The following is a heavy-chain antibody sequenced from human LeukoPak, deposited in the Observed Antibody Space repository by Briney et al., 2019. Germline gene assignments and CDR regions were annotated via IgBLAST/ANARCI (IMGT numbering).Heavy chain of an antibody. CDR1: GYTFSSYG. CDR2: ISPYNGET. Sequence: ASVKVSCKASGYTFSSYGISWVRQAPGQGLEWMGWISPYNGETKYAQNFQDRLTLTTDTSTSTAYMELRSLRSDDTAVDYCVRDNLPVGSPENYFDSWGQGTLVTVSS. D-gene: IGHD1-26*01. CDR3: VRDNLPVGSPENYFDS. V-gene: IGHV1-18*01. J-gene: IGHJ4*02.